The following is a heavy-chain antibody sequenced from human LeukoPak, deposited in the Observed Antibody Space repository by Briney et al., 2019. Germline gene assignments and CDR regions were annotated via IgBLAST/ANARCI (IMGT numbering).Heavy chain of an antibody. CDR2: IRGSGGST. CDR1: GFTFSSYA. J-gene: IGHJ4*02. V-gene: IGHV3-23*01. D-gene: IGHD4-11*01. CDR3: AKKLLTVTTWGFDY. Sequence: GGSLRLSCAASGFTFSSYAMSWVRQVPGKGLEWVSAIRGSGGSTYYADSVKGRFTISRDNSENTLYLQMNSLRAEDTAVYYCAKKLLTVTTWGFDYWGQGTLVTVSS.